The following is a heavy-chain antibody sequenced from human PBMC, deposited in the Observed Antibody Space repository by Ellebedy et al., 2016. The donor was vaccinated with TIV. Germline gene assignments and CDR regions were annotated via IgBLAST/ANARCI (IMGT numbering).Heavy chain of an antibody. V-gene: IGHV1-2*04. D-gene: IGHD5-12*01. J-gene: IGHJ4*02. CDR2: INPNSGGT. CDR3: ARGDIVATIPDY. CDR1: GYTFTGYH. Sequence: ASVKVSXXASGYTFTGYHMHWVRQAPGQGLEWMGWINPNSGGTNYAQKFQGWVTMTRDTSISTAYMELSRLRSDDTAVYYCARGDIVATIPDYWGQGTLVTVSS.